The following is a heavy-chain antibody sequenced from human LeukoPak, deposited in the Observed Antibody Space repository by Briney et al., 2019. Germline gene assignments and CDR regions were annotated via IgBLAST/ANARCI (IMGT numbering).Heavy chain of an antibody. CDR2: IYYSGST. Sequence: SQTLSLTCTVSGGSISSGGYYWSWIRQHPGKGLEWIGYIYYSGSTYYNPSLKSRVTISVDPSKNQFSLKLSSVTAADTAVYYCARASVRSHYYDSSGYYAFDYWGQGTLVTVSS. CDR3: ARASVRSHYYDSSGYYAFDY. D-gene: IGHD3-22*01. V-gene: IGHV4-31*03. CDR1: GGSISSGGYY. J-gene: IGHJ4*02.